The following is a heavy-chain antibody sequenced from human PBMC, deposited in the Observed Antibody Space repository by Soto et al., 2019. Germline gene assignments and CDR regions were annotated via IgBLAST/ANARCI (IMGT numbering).Heavy chain of an antibody. Sequence: GGSLRLSCAASGFTFSSYSMNWVRQAPGKGLEWVSSISSSSSYIYYADSVKGRFTISRDNATNSLYLQMNSLRAEDTAVYYCARDAGYYGSGTLNGYWGQGTLVTVSS. V-gene: IGHV3-21*01. CDR2: ISSSSSYI. CDR3: ARDAGYYGSGTLNGY. CDR1: GFTFSSYS. D-gene: IGHD3-10*01. J-gene: IGHJ4*02.